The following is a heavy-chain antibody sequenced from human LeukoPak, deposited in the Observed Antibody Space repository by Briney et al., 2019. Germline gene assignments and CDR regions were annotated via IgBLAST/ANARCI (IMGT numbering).Heavy chain of an antibody. J-gene: IGHJ3*02. V-gene: IGHV3-9*01. D-gene: IGHD3-22*01. CDR1: GFTFDDYA. CDR2: ISWNSGSI. Sequence: GGSLRLSCAASGFTFDDYAMHWVRQAPGKGLEWVSGISWNSGSIGYADSVEGRFTISRDNAKNSLYLQMNSLRAEDTALYYCAKASRSGYDSSGYRLGYDAFDIWGQGTMVTVSS. CDR3: AKASRSGYDSSGYRLGYDAFDI.